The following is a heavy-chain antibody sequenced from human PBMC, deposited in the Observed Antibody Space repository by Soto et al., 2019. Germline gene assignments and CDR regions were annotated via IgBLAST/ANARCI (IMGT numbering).Heavy chain of an antibody. D-gene: IGHD1-1*01. Sequence: QVQLEQSGAEVKKPGSSVKLSCKASVGTFRNSAISWVRQAPGQGLEWMGGIMPIFRTPDYAQKFQGRVTITADESTNTAYMELSGLRSDDTAVYYCARDNDRPQLGGNYYYILDVWGHGTTVTVSS. CDR1: VGTFRNSA. CDR2: IMPIFRTP. CDR3: ARDNDRPQLGGNYYYILDV. V-gene: IGHV1-69*12. J-gene: IGHJ6*02.